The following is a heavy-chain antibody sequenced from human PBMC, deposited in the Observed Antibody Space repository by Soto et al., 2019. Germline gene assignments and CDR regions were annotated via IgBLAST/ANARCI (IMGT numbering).Heavy chain of an antibody. CDR1: GGSIRSGGYY. Sequence: QVQLQESGPGLVKPSQTLSLTCTVSGGSIRSGGYYWSWIRQHPGKGLEWIGYIYYSGSTYYNPSLKSRVTISVDMSKNQFSLKLSSVTAADTAVYYCAREEWYCGYFFDYWGQGTLVTVSS. V-gene: IGHV4-31*03. J-gene: IGHJ4*02. D-gene: IGHD2-21*01. CDR2: IYYSGST. CDR3: AREEWYCGYFFDY.